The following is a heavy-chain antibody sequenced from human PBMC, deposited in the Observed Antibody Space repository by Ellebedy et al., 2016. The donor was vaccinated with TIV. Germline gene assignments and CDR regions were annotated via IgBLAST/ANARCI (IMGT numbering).Heavy chain of an antibody. CDR2: IYHSGST. CDR1: GGSISSSNW. V-gene: IGHV4-4*02. Sequence: SETLSLTXAVSGGSISSSNWWSWVRQPPGKGLEWIGEIYHSGSTNYNPSLKSRVTISVDKSKNQFSLKLSSVTAADTAVYYCARARVEYQLLWSVRQFDYWGQGTLVTVSS. CDR3: ARARVEYQLLWSVRQFDY. D-gene: IGHD2-2*01. J-gene: IGHJ4*02.